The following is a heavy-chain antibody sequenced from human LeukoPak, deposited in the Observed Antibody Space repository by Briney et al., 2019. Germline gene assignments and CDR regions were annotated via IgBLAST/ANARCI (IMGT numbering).Heavy chain of an antibody. J-gene: IGHJ3*02. CDR2: IHYSGST. Sequence: PSETLSLTCTVSGGSISSYHWIWIRQPPGKGLEWIGYIHYSGSTNYNPSLKSRVTTSVDTSKKQFSLKLRSVTAADTAVYYCARSVSWGLLVRDDAFDIWGRGTMVTVSS. V-gene: IGHV4-59*08. CDR3: ARSVSWGLLVRDDAFDI. CDR1: GGSISSYH. D-gene: IGHD2-21*01.